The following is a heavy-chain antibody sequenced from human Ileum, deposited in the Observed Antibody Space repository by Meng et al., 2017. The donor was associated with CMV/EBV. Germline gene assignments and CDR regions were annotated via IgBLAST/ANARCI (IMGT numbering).Heavy chain of an antibody. D-gene: IGHD2-21*01. CDR1: GFTFSDFY. V-gene: IGHV3-11*04. CDR3: AREFFSGDNWYGAFDI. Sequence: GESLKISCAASGFTFSDFYMSWIRQAPGKGLEWVSHITTSGSTIYHADSVKGRFTISRDNAKNSLYLQMNSLRAEDTAVYYCAREFFSGDNWYGAFDIWGQGAMVTVSS. CDR2: ITTSGSTI. J-gene: IGHJ3*02.